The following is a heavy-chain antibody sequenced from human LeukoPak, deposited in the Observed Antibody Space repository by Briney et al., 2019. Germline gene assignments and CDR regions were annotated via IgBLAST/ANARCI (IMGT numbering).Heavy chain of an antibody. CDR3: AKGVYYGSGSYLDY. CDR2: ISWNSGSI. V-gene: IGHV3-9*03. J-gene: IGHJ4*02. CDR1: GFTFDDYA. D-gene: IGHD3-10*01. Sequence: GGSLRLSCAASGFTFDDYAMHWVRQAPGKGLEWVSGISWNSGSIGYADSVKGRFTISRDNAKNSLYLQMNSLRAEDMALYYCAKGVYYGSGSYLDYWGQGTLVTVSS.